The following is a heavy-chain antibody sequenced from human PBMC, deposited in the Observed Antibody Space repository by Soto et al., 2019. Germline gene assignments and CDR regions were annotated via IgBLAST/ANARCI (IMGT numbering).Heavy chain of an antibody. V-gene: IGHV3-66*01. CDR3: ARRALPHAFVDY. Sequence: EVQLMESGGGLVQPGGSLRLSCTVSGFTVNTNYMNRVRQAPGKGLEWLSVIFPDGSTYYTDSVRDRFTISRDNSKNTVYLQMNSLRPEDTAVYFCARRALPHAFVDYWGQGTLVTVSS. CDR2: IFPDGST. D-gene: IGHD2-15*01. J-gene: IGHJ4*02. CDR1: GFTVNTNY.